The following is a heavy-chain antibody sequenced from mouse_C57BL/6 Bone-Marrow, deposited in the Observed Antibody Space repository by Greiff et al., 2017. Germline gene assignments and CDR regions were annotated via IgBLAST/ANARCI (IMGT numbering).Heavy chain of an antibody. V-gene: IGHV1-42*01. J-gene: IGHJ3*01. CDR1: GYSFTGYY. Sequence: VQLQQSGPELVKPGASVKISCKASGYSFTGYYMNWVKQSPEKSLEWIGEINPSTGGTTYNQKFKAKATLTVAKSSSTAYMQLKSLTSEDSAVYYCAMRVFAYWGQGTLVTVSA. CDR3: AMRVFAY. CDR2: INPSTGGT.